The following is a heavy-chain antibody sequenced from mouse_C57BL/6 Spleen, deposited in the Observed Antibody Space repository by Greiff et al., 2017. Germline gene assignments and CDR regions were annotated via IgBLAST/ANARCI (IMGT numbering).Heavy chain of an antibody. Sequence: LVESGPELVKPGDSVKISCKASGYSFTGYFMNWVMQSHGKSLEWIGRINPYNGDTFYNQKFKGKATLTVDKSSSTAHMELRSLTSEDSAVYYCARRPYYGNFFDYWGQGTTLTVSS. J-gene: IGHJ2*01. CDR3: ARRPYYGNFFDY. CDR2: INPYNGDT. V-gene: IGHV1-20*01. D-gene: IGHD2-10*01. CDR1: GYSFTGYF.